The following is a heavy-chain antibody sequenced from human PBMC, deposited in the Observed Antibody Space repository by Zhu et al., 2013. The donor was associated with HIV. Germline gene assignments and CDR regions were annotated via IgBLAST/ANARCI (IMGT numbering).Heavy chain of an antibody. Sequence: QVHLVQSGPEVKKPGSSVKVSCEASGGTLNTFAIHWVRQAPGQGLEWMGNIIPIFGTANYAQKFQGRVTITADESTSTAYMELSSLRSEDTAVYYCARDHYDSSGYPKYYFDYWGQGTLVTVSS. D-gene: IGHD3-22*01. CDR1: GGTLNTFA. CDR3: ARDHYDSSGYPKYYFDY. CDR2: IIPIFGTA. J-gene: IGHJ4*02. V-gene: IGHV1-69*18.